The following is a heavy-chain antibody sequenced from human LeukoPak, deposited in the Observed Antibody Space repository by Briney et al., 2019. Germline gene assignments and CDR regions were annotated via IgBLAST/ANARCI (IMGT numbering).Heavy chain of an antibody. J-gene: IGHJ4*02. V-gene: IGHV3-21*01. CDR3: AREGYDFWSGYQGYYFDY. CDR2: ISSSSSYI. D-gene: IGHD3-3*01. CDR1: GFTFSSYS. Sequence: GGSLRLSCAASGFTFSSYSMNWVRQAPGKGLEWVSSISSSSSYIYYADSVKGRFTISRDNAKNSLYLQMNSLRAEDTAVYYCAREGYDFWSGYQGYYFDYWGQGTLVTVSS.